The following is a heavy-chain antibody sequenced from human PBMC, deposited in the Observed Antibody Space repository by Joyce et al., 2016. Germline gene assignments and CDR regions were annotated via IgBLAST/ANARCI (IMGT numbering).Heavy chain of an antibody. CDR2: IYPEESET. V-gene: IGHV5-51*01. CDR1: GYSFTTYW. D-gene: IGHD3-10*01. CDR3: VRPMWGYYGSGTVAD. J-gene: IGHJ4*02. Sequence: EVQLVQSGAEVKKPGESLKISCTGSGYSFTTYWIGWVRQMPGKGLEWVGIIYPEESETRYSPAFQGKVTISADKSINTAYLQWNRLKASDSAMYYCVRPMWGYYGSGTVADWGQGTLIVVSS.